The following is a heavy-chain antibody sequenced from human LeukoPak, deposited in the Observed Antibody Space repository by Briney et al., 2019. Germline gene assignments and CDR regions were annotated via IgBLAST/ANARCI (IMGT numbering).Heavy chain of an antibody. V-gene: IGHV3-43D*03. CDR3: AKDWSDTAMVIDY. J-gene: IGHJ4*02. CDR1: GFTFDDYA. CDR2: ISWDGGST. D-gene: IGHD5-18*01. Sequence: PGGSLRLSCAASGFTFDDYAMHWVRQAPGKGLEWVSLISWDGGSTYYADSVKGRFTISRDNSKNSLYLQMNSLRAEDTALYYCAKDWSDTAMVIDYWGQGTLVTVSS.